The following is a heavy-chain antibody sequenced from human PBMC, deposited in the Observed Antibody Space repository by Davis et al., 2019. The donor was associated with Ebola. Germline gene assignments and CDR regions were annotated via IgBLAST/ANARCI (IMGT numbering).Heavy chain of an antibody. J-gene: IGHJ6*02. CDR3: ARQHLYYHYGMDV. CDR2: IYPGDSET. CDR1: GYRFTTYW. Sequence: GESLKISCKGSGYRFTTYWIGWVRQMPGKGLECMGIIYPGDSETRYSPSFQGQVTISADKSITTAYLQWSSLKASDTAMYYCARQHLYYHYGMDVWGQGTTVTVSS. V-gene: IGHV5-51*01.